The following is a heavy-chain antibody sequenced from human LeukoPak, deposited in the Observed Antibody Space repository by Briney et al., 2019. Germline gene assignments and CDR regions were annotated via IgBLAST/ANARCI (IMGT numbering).Heavy chain of an antibody. D-gene: IGHD3-3*01. Sequence: ASVKVSCKASGYTFTSYGISWVRQAPGQGLEWMGWISAYNGNTNYAQKLQGRVTMTTDTSTSTAYMELRSLRSDARAVYYCARDGYDFWGGGGGYWGQGTLVTVSS. CDR1: GYTFTSYG. J-gene: IGHJ4*02. CDR2: ISAYNGNT. CDR3: ARDGYDFWGGGGGY. V-gene: IGHV1-18*01.